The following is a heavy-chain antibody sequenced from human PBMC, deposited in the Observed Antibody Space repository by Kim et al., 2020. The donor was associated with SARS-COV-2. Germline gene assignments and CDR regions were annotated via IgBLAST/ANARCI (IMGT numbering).Heavy chain of an antibody. D-gene: IGHD3-10*01. CDR1: GFIIRTYW. CDR2: IKEDGREA. CDR3: MRHTGPY. V-gene: IGHV3-7*01. Sequence: GGSLRLSCVASGFIIRTYWMTWVRQPPGKGPEWVGNIKEDGREADYADSVKGRLTISRDNAKNPLNLQMNSLSAEDTDASACMRHTGPYCGQGTPVIVSS. J-gene: IGHJ1*01.